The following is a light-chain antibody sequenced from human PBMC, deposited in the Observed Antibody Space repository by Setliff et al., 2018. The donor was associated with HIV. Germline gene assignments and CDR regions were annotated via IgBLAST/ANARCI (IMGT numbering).Light chain of an antibody. V-gene: IGLV3-21*04. CDR3: QVWDSSSDLHVV. CDR1: NIGSKS. Sequence: SYELTQPPSVSVAPGKTASITCGGNNIGSKSVYWYQQKPGQASVLVISYNSDRPSGTPERFSGSNSGNTATLTISRVEAGDEADYYCQVWDSSSDLHVVFGGGTKVTVL. CDR2: YNS. J-gene: IGLJ2*01.